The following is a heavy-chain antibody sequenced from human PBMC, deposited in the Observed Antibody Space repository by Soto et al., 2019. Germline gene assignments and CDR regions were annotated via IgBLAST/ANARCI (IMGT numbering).Heavy chain of an antibody. J-gene: IGHJ6*02. CDR2: ISYDGSNK. V-gene: IGHV3-30*18. CDR1: GFTFSSYG. Sequence: QVQLVESGGGVVQPGRSLRLSCAASGFTFSSYGMHWVRQAPGKGLEWVAVISYDGSNKYYADSVKGRFTISRDNSKNTLYLQMNSLRAEDTAVYYCAKVIAARAYYYYGMDVWGQGTTVTVSS. CDR3: AKVIAARAYYYYGMDV. D-gene: IGHD6-6*01.